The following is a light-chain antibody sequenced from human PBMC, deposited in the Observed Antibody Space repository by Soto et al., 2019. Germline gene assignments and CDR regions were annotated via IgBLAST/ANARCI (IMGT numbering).Light chain of an antibody. Sequence: EVVLTQSPATLSLSPGARATLSCRASQSVSTYLAWYQQKPGQAPRLLIYDASNRATGIPARFSGSGSATDFTLTISSLEPEDFAVYYCQQRSSWITFGQGTRLEIK. CDR1: QSVSTY. CDR3: QQRSSWIT. CDR2: DAS. V-gene: IGKV3-11*01. J-gene: IGKJ5*01.